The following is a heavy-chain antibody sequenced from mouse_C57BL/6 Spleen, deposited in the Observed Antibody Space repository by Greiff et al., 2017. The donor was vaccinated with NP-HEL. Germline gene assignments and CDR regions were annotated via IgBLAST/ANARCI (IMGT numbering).Heavy chain of an antibody. J-gene: IGHJ4*01. Sequence: VQLQQSGPELVKPGASVKISCKASGYTFTDYYMNWVKQSHGKSLEWIGDINPNNGGTSYNQKFKGKATLTVDKSSSTAYMELRSLTSEDSAVYYCARTYGSPYYYAMDYWGQGTSVTVSS. CDR1: GYTFTDYY. CDR3: ARTYGSPYYYAMDY. CDR2: INPNNGGT. V-gene: IGHV1-26*01. D-gene: IGHD1-1*01.